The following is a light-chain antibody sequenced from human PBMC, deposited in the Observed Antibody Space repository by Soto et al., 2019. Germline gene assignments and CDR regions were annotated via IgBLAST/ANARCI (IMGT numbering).Light chain of an antibody. J-gene: IGLJ2*01. CDR3: QVSDSSSDFVV. CDR1: NIGSKS. CDR2: YDS. Sequence: SYELTQPPSVSVAPGKTARITCGGNNIGSKSVHWYQQKPGQAPVLVIYYDSDRPSGIPERFSGSNSGNTATLTISRVEAGDEADYYCQVSDSSSDFVVFGGGTKLTVL. V-gene: IGLV3-21*04.